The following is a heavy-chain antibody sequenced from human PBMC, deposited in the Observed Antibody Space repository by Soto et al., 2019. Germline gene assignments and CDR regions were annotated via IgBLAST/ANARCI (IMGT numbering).Heavy chain of an antibody. CDR1: GYTFTSYG. CDR3: ASLGSDYDSSGYPQKYYYYGMDV. D-gene: IGHD3-22*01. V-gene: IGHV1-18*01. Sequence: ASVKVSCKASGYTFTSYGISWVRQAPGQRLEWMGWINAYNGNTKYSQKFQGRVTITRDTSASTAYMELSSLRSEDTAVYYCASLGSDYDSSGYPQKYYYYGMDVWGQGTTVTVSS. J-gene: IGHJ6*02. CDR2: INAYNGNT.